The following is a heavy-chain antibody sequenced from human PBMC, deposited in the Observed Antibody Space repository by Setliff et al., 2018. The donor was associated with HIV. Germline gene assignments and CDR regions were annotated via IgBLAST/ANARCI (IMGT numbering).Heavy chain of an antibody. V-gene: IGHV3-23*01. J-gene: IGHJ4*02. CDR2: ISGGSGRT. Sequence: GGSLRLSCAASGFTFSTYAMSWVRQAPGKGLEWVSAISGGSGRTYYVATVKGRFTISRDDSKNTLYLQMNSLRAEDTGIYYCAKDIQCSGGSCKHFDFWGQGTRVTVSS. CDR3: AKDIQCSGGSCKHFDF. CDR1: GFTFSTYA. D-gene: IGHD2-15*01.